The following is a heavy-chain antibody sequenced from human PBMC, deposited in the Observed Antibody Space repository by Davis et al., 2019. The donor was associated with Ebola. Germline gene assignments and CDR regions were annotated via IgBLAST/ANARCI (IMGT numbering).Heavy chain of an antibody. CDR2: IYYSGST. D-gene: IGHD3-10*01. CDR1: GFTFSSYSMN. CDR3: ARHKAQLGFGRFDY. V-gene: IGHV4-39*01. J-gene: IGHJ4*02. Sequence: GSLRLSCPASGFTFSSYSMNWVRPPPGKGLEWIGSIYYSGSTYYNASLKSRVTISVDTSKNQFSLKLSSVTAADTAVYYCARHKAQLGFGRFDYWGQGTLVTVSS.